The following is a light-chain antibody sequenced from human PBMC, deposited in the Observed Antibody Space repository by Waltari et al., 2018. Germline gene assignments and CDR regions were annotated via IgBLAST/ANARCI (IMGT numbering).Light chain of an antibody. CDR2: KAS. CDR3: QQYSSLPT. V-gene: IGKV1-5*03. Sequence: DIQMTQSPSTLSASVGDRVTLTCRASPSISRWLAWYQQKPGKAPELLIYKASNLESGVRSRFSGRGSGTEFTLTISSLQPDDFATYYCQQYSSLPTFGQGTKVEIK. J-gene: IGKJ1*01. CDR1: PSISRW.